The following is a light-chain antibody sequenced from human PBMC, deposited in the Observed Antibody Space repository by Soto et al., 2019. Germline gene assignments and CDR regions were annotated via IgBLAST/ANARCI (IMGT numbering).Light chain of an antibody. V-gene: IGKV1-39*01. CDR1: QRITTY. CDR3: QQTYSTPYT. J-gene: IGKJ2*01. CDR2: TSG. Sequence: IQMTQSPSSLSASVGDRVTITCRASQRITTYLNWYQQKPGEAPKLLISTSGTLQRGVPSRFSGSGSGRDFTLTITSHRPEDLATYFCQQTYSTPYTFGQVTKLEIK.